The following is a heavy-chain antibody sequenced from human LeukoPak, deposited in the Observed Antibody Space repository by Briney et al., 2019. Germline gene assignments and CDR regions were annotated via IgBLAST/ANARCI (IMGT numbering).Heavy chain of an antibody. CDR1: GFTVSSNY. Sequence: GGSLRLSCAASGFTVSSNYMSWVRQAPGRGLEWVSVIYSGGSTYYADSVKGRFTISRDNSKNTLYLQMNSLRAEDTAVYYCARVYRQQLGRAFDIWGQGTMVTVSS. D-gene: IGHD6-13*01. V-gene: IGHV3-53*01. CDR2: IYSGGST. J-gene: IGHJ3*02. CDR3: ARVYRQQLGRAFDI.